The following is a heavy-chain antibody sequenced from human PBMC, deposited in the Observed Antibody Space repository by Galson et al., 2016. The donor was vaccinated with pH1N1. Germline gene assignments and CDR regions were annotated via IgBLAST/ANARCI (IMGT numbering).Heavy chain of an antibody. J-gene: IGHJ4*02. CDR3: AKGAGANYLVDD. CDR2: VNTDNGGT. Sequence: SVKVSCKASGYTFTAHYIHWVRQARGQGLEWMGWVNTDNGGTKFAAKFQGRVTMSRDRATTTAYMELGSLRSDDTAIHYRAKGAGANYLVDDWGQGTLVIVSS. V-gene: IGHV1-2*02. CDR1: GYTFTAHY. D-gene: IGHD4/OR15-4a*01.